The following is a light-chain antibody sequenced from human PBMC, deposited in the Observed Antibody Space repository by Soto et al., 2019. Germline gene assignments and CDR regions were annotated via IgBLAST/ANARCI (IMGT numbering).Light chain of an antibody. Sequence: EIMLTQYPATVSLSPGETATLSCGASQTLLRGYLAWYQQRPGLAPRLIIYDVSKRATDIPDRFSGSGFGTDFTLTISKVEPEDFAVYYCQQYGTPRSVTFGQGTRLEI. V-gene: IGKV3D-20*01. CDR3: QQYGTPRSVT. CDR2: DVS. J-gene: IGKJ5*01. CDR1: QTLLRGY.